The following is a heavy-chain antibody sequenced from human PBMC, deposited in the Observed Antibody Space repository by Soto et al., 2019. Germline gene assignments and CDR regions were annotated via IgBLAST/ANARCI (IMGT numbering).Heavy chain of an antibody. CDR3: ARGLSLPLILPGDYENGYFDY. CDR2: INHSGST. CDR1: GGSFSGYY. V-gene: IGHV4-34*01. D-gene: IGHD4-17*01. Sequence: QVQLQQWGAGLLKPSETLSLTCAVYGGSFSGYYWSWIRQPPGKGLEWIGEINHSGSTNYNPSLKSRVTISVDTSKNQFSLKLSSVTAADTAVYYCARGLSLPLILPGDYENGYFDYWGQGTLVTVSS. J-gene: IGHJ4*02.